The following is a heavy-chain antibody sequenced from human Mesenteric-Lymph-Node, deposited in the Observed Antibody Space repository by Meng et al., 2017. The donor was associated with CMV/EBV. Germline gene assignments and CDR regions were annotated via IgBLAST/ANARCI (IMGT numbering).Heavy chain of an antibody. D-gene: IGHD1-14*01. Sequence: GGSLRLSCAASGFTFSDYTMNWVRQAPGKGLECVSYISSSSGTISYADSVKGRFTISIDSAKNSLYLQMNSLRAEDTAVYYCARNQEAYYYYGLDVWGQGTTVTVSS. J-gene: IGHJ6*02. CDR2: ISSSSGTI. V-gene: IGHV3-48*04. CDR3: ARNQEAYYYYGLDV. CDR1: GFTFSDYT.